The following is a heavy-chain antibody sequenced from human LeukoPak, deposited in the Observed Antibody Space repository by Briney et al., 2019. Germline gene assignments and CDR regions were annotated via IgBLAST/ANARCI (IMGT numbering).Heavy chain of an antibody. J-gene: IGHJ3*02. CDR2: IYSGGST. D-gene: IGHD1-1*01. CDR1: GFTVSSNY. Sequence: GGSLRLSCAASGFTVSSNYMSWVRQAPGKGLEWVSSIYSGGSTYYADSVKGRFTISRDISKNGVYLQMNSLRAEDTAVYYCARVGLDRSERYLDAFENWGQGTMVTVSS. CDR3: ARVGLDRSERYLDAFEN. V-gene: IGHV3-53*01.